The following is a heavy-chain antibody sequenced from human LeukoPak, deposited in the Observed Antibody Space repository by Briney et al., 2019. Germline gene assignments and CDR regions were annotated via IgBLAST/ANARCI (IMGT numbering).Heavy chain of an antibody. D-gene: IGHD3-22*01. J-gene: IGHJ5*02. CDR2: IYSGGST. V-gene: IGHV3-53*01. CDR1: GFTVSSNY. Sequence: GGSLRLSCAASGFTVSSNYMRWVRQAPGKGLEWVSVIYSGGSTYYADSVKGRFTISRDNSKNTLYLQMNSLRAEDTAVYYCARETYYYDSSGYYGPNWFDPWGQGTLVTVSS. CDR3: ARETYYYDSSGYYGPNWFDP.